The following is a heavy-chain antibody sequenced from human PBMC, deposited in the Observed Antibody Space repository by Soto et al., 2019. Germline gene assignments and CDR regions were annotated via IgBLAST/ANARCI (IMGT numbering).Heavy chain of an antibody. CDR2: VYWDDDK. CDR3: AHSQGYRFFGVVIGAHWFEP. J-gene: IGHJ5*02. V-gene: IGHV2-5*02. Sequence: QITLKESGPTLVKPTQTLTLTCSFSGFSLSTSGVAAGWIRQRPGKGLEWLALVYWDDDKGYSPSLRDRLNNTKDTVNTKIYLTMTNMDPADTATYYWAHSQGYRFFGVVIGAHWFEPWGQVIMVTVSS. CDR1: GFSLSTSGVA. D-gene: IGHD3-3*01.